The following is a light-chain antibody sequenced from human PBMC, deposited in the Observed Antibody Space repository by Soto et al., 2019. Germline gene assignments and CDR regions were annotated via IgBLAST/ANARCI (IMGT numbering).Light chain of an antibody. CDR3: SSYTHSTTLYVL. CDR1: SSDVGGYNY. J-gene: IGLJ2*01. CDR2: EVS. Sequence: QSALTQPASVSGSPGQSITISCTGTSSDVGGYNYVSWYQQHPGKAPKLIIYEVSNRPSGVSNRFSGSKSGNTASLTIAGLQAEDEADYYCSSYTHSTTLYVLLGGGTKLTVL. V-gene: IGLV2-14*01.